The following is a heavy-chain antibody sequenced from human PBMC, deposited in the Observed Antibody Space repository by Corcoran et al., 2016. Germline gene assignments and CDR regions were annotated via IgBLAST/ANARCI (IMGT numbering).Heavy chain of an antibody. CDR1: GGSFSGYY. D-gene: IGHD2-2*02. CDR3: ARLGDDCSSTSCYTSDY. V-gene: IGHV4-34*01. CDR2: INHSGST. Sequence: QVQLQQWGAGLLKPSETLSLPCAVYGGSFSGYYWSWIRQPPGKGLEWIGEINHSGSTNYNPSLKSRVTISVDTSKNQFSLKLSSVTAADTAVYYCARLGDDCSSTSCYTSDYWGQGTLVTVSS. J-gene: IGHJ4*02.